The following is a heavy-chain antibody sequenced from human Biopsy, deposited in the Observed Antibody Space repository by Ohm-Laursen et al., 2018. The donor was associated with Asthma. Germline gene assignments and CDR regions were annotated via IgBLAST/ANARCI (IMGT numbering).Heavy chain of an antibody. J-gene: IGHJ6*02. CDR2: IYYSGST. Sequence: TLSLTWTVSGGSISSSSYYWGWIRQPPGKGLEWIGSIYYSGSTYYNPSLKSRVTISVDTSKNQLPLKLSSVTAADTAVYYCARSYYDSSPYYYYGMDVWGQGTTVTVSS. CDR3: ARSYYDSSPYYYYGMDV. V-gene: IGHV4-39*01. D-gene: IGHD3-22*01. CDR1: GGSISSSSYY.